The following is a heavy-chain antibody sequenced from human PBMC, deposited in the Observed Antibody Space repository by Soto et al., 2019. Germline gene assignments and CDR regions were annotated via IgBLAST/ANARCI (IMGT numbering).Heavy chain of an antibody. Sequence: EVQLVESGGGLVQPGGSLRLSCAASGFTFSSYEMNWVRQAPGKGLEWVSYISSSGSTIYYADSVKGRFTISRDNAKNSLYLQMNSLRAEDTAVYYCATIPLAYCGGDCYSAFDIWGQGTMVTVSS. D-gene: IGHD2-21*02. CDR3: ATIPLAYCGGDCYSAFDI. CDR1: GFTFSSYE. CDR2: ISSSGSTI. V-gene: IGHV3-48*03. J-gene: IGHJ3*02.